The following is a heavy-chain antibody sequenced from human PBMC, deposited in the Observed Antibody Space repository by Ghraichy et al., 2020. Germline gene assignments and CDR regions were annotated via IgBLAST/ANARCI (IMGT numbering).Heavy chain of an antibody. CDR2: IYYSGSA. CDR3: ARGKRYYYDSSDAFDI. CDR1: GGSLSSGDYY. Sequence: SQTLSLTCTVSGGSLSSGDYYWNWIRQPPGKGLEWIGYIYYSGSAFHNPSLKSRLTISVDMSKNQFSLKLSSVTAADTAVYYCARGKRYYYDSSDAFDIWGQGTMVTVSS. J-gene: IGHJ3*02. D-gene: IGHD3-22*01. V-gene: IGHV4-30-4*01.